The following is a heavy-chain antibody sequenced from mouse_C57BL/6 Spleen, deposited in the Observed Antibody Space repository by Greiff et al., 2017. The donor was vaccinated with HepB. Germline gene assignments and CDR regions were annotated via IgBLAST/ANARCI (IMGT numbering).Heavy chain of an antibody. V-gene: IGHV1-76*01. CDR1: GYTFTDYN. CDR2: IYPGSGNT. J-gene: IGHJ4*01. D-gene: IGHD1-1*01. CDR3: ARWDYGSFYAMDY. Sequence: QVQLQQSGAELVRPGASVKLSCKASGYTFTDYNINWVKQRPGQGLEWIARIYPGSGNTYYNEKFKGKATLTAEKSSSTAYMQLSSLTSEDSAVYFCARWDYGSFYAMDYWGQGTSVTVSS.